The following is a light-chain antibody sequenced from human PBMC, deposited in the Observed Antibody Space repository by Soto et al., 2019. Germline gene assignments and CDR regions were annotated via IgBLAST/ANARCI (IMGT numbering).Light chain of an antibody. Sequence: DIQMTQSPSTLSASVGDRVTITCRASQSISVWLAWYQQIPGKAPKLLIYDASTLQTGVPSRFSGSGSGTDFTLTISYLQSEDFGTYYCQQFYNYPRTFGQGTKVDIK. CDR2: DAS. CDR3: QQFYNYPRT. V-gene: IGKV1-5*01. J-gene: IGKJ1*01. CDR1: QSISVW.